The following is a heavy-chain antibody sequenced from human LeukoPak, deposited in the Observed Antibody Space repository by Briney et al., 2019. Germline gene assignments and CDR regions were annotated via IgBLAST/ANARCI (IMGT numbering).Heavy chain of an antibody. CDR1: GYTFTGYY. D-gene: IGHD2-2*01. J-gene: IGHJ6*02. CDR2: INPNSGGT. Sequence: ASVKVSCKASGYTFTGYYMHWVRQAPGQGLEWMGWINPNSGGTNYAQKFQGRVTMTRDTSISTAYMELSRLRSDDTAVYYCAAEAVPAGDYYYYGMDVWGQGTTVTVSS. V-gene: IGHV1-2*02. CDR3: AAEAVPAGDYYYYGMDV.